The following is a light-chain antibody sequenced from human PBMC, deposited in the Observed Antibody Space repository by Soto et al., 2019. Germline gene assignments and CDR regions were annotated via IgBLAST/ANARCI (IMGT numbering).Light chain of an antibody. CDR2: DSS. CDR3: HQYSKWWT. J-gene: IGKJ1*01. CDR1: QSISDK. Sequence: EIVLTQSPGTLSLSPGERATLSCRASQSISDKLAWYQHKPGQAPRLLIFDSSNRATGVPARFSGSGSGTDFTLSIKNLQPEDFGIYFCHQYSKWWTFGLGTKVE. V-gene: IGKV3-15*01.